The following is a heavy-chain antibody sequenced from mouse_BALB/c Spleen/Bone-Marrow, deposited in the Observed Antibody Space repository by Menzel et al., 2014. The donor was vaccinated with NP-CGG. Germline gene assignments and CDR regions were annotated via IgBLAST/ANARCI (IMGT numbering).Heavy chain of an antibody. CDR2: IYPGDGDT. J-gene: IGHJ4*01. CDR3: ARWIAAVVAPYVMDY. CDR1: GYAFSSYW. Sequence: VMLVESGAELARPGSSVKISCKASGYAFSSYWMNWVKQRPGQGLEWIGQIYPGDGDTNYNGKFKGKATLTADKSSSTAYMQLSSLTSEDSAVYYCARWIAAVVAPYVMDYWGQGTSVTVSS. V-gene: IGHV1-80*01. D-gene: IGHD1-1*01.